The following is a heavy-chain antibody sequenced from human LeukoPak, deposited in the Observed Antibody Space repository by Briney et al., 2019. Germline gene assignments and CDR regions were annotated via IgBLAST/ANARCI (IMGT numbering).Heavy chain of an antibody. J-gene: IGHJ4*02. CDR1: GGSISSYY. V-gene: IGHV4-59*01. Sequence: TSETLSLTCTVSGGSISSYYWSWIRRPPGKGLEWIGYIYYSGSTNYNPSLKSRVTISVDTSKNQFSLKLSSVTAADTAVYYCAREGRDGYKIDYWGQGTLVTVSS. D-gene: IGHD5-24*01. CDR2: IYYSGST. CDR3: AREGRDGYKIDY.